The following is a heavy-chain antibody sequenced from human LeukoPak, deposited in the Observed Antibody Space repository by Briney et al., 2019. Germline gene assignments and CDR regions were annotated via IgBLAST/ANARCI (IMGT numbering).Heavy chain of an antibody. D-gene: IGHD3-10*01. CDR3: ARAVGGDGSGSL. J-gene: IGHJ4*02. V-gene: IGHV4-59*01. Sequence: PSETLSLTCTVSGDPISTYYWSWIRQPPGKGLEWIGYIYYRVTSDYNPSLKSRVTISVDMSTRQISLKLSSVTAADTAVYYCARAVGGDGSGSLWGPGTLVPVSS. CDR1: GDPISTYY. CDR2: IYYRVTS.